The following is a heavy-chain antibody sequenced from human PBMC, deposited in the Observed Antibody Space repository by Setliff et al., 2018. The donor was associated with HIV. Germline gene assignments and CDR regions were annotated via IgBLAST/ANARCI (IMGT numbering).Heavy chain of an antibody. CDR2: IYYSGST. CDR1: SAPISSSGYY. CDR3: AKNWPVDTAIPYYMDV. D-gene: IGHD5-18*01. V-gene: IGHV4-39*07. Sequence: LEILSLTCTVSSAPISSSGYYWGWMRQPPGEGLVWIGGIYYSGSTYYNPSVKSRVTRSIDTSKNQFSLRLSSVTAADTAVYYCAKNWPVDTAIPYYMDVWGKGTTVTVSS. J-gene: IGHJ6*03.